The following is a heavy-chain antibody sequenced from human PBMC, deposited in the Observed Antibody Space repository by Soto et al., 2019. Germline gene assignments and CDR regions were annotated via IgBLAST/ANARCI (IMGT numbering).Heavy chain of an antibody. CDR1: GFSFSAYT. CDR2: VSVGGVNK. V-gene: IGHV3-30-3*01. Sequence: QVHLVESGGDVVQPGRSLRLSCAASGFSFSAYTIHWVRQAPGKGLEWVAVVSVGGVNKYYADSVKGRFTVSRDNSKNTLYLQLDSLRAEDTAVYYCARDGGYCTRTDCYVDAFDFWGRGTMVTVSS. J-gene: IGHJ3*01. CDR3: ARDGGYCTRTDCYVDAFDF. D-gene: IGHD2-2*01.